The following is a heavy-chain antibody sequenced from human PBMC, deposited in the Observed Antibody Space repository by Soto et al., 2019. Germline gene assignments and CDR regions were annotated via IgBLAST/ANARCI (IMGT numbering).Heavy chain of an antibody. J-gene: IGHJ5*02. D-gene: IGHD3-9*01. CDR3: ARLLRYFDGSGAFQWFDP. CDR2: IYYSGST. V-gene: IGHV4-39*01. Sequence: SETLSLTCTVSGGSISSSSYYWGWIRQPPGKGLEWIGSIYYSGSTYYNPSLKSRVTISVDTSKNQFSLKLSSLTAADTAVYYCARLLRYFDGSGAFQWFDPWGQGTLVTVSS. CDR1: GGSISSSSYY.